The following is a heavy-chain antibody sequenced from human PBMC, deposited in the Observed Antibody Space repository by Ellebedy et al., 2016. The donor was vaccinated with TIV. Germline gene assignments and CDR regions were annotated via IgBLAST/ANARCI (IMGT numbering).Heavy chain of an antibody. CDR1: GFTFRNFA. J-gene: IGHJ4*02. CDR2: ISSSGVST. D-gene: IGHD3-22*01. Sequence: GESLKISCAASGFTFRNFAMTWVRQAPGRGLEWASSISSSGVSTDYADSVRGRVTISRDNSKNTLYLQMNSLRADDTALYYCAKLDSSGYYYGRFDYWGQGTLVTVSS. V-gene: IGHV3-23*01. CDR3: AKLDSSGYYYGRFDY.